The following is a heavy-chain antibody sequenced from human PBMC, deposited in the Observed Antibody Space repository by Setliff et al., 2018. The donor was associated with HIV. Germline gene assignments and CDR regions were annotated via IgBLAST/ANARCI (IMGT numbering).Heavy chain of an antibody. CDR2: IIPIFNTA. CDR1: GGTFSSYA. J-gene: IGHJ6*03. V-gene: IGHV1-69*13. D-gene: IGHD2-15*01. CDR3: ARIVCPSYYYYYYMDV. Sequence: SVKVSCKASGGTFSSYAISWVRQAPGQGLEWMGGIIPIFNTANYAQKFQGRVTITADESTSTAYMELSSLRSEDTAVYYCARIVCPSYYYYYYMDVWGKGTTVTVS.